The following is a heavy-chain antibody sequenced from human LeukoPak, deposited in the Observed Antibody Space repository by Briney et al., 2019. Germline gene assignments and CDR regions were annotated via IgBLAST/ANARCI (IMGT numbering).Heavy chain of an antibody. CDR2: IYHSGST. CDR1: GGSISSSNW. J-gene: IGHJ3*02. Sequence: SETLSLTCAVSGGSISSSNWWSWVRQPPGKGLEWIGEIYHSGSTNYNPSLKSRVTISVDKSKNQFSLKLSSVTAADTAVYYCARHYDSSGSGAFDIWGQGTMVTVSS. D-gene: IGHD3-22*01. CDR3: ARHYDSSGSGAFDI. V-gene: IGHV4-4*02.